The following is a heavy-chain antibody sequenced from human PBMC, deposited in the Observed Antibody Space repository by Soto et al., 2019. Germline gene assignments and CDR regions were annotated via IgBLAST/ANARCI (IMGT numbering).Heavy chain of an antibody. J-gene: IGHJ4*02. CDR2: ISGSGGST. V-gene: IGHV3-23*01. Sequence: EVQLLESGGGLVQPGGSLRLSCAASGFTFSSYAMSWVRQAPGKGLEWVSAISGSGGSTYYADSVKGRLTISRDNSKNTLYLQMNSLRAEDTAVYYCAKMPTDCSSTSCYEGDYWGQGTLVTVSS. D-gene: IGHD2-2*01. CDR1: GFTFSSYA. CDR3: AKMPTDCSSTSCYEGDY.